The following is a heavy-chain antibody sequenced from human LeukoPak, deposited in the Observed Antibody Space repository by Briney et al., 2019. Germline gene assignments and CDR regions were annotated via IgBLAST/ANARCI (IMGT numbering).Heavy chain of an antibody. V-gene: IGHV4-4*07. Sequence: SETLSLTCTVSGGSISSYYWSWIRQPAGKGLEWIGRIYTSGSTNYSPSLKSRVTMSVDTSKNQFSLKLSSVTAADTAVYYCARSSGSYFGYYFDYWGQGTLVTVSS. CDR1: GGSISSYY. CDR3: ARSSGSYFGYYFDY. J-gene: IGHJ4*02. D-gene: IGHD1-26*01. CDR2: IYTSGST.